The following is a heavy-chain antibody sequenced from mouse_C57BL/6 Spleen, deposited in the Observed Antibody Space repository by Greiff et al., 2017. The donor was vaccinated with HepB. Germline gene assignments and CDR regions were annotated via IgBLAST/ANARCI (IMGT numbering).Heavy chain of an antibody. CDR3: ARSPPLGYFDY. V-gene: IGHV7-3*01. CDR1: GFTFTDYY. D-gene: IGHD4-1*01. Sequence: EVQVVESGGGLVQPGGSLSLSCAASGFTFTDYYMSWVRQPPGKALEWLGFIRNKANGYTTEYSASVKGRFTISRDNSQSILYLQMNALRAEDSATYYCARSPPLGYFDYWGQGTTLTVSS. CDR2: IRNKANGYTT. J-gene: IGHJ2*01.